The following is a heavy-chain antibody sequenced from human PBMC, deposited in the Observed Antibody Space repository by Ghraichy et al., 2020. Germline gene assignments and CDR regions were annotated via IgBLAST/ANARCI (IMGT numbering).Heavy chain of an antibody. CDR1: GFTFSRNA. CDR2: INSNGLTI. D-gene: IGHD1-26*01. CDR3: ARESSGTYSLDN. V-gene: IGHV3-48*02. Sequence: ETLSLTCVASGFTFSRNAMNWVRQAPGKGLEWISYINSNGLTIYYADSVQGRFTISRDNAKSSLFLQMNSLTHEDTAVYYCARESSGTYSLDNWGQGSLVSVSS. J-gene: IGHJ4*02.